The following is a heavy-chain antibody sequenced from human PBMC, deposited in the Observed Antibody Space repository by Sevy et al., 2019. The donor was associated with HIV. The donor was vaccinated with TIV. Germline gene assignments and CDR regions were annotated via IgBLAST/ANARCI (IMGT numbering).Heavy chain of an antibody. CDR1: GFTFSDAW. J-gene: IGHJ6*02. D-gene: IGHD3-10*01. CDR2: IKTKTDGGTT. V-gene: IGHV3-15*01. Sequence: GGSLRLSCAASGFTFSDAWMTWVRQAPGKELEWVGRIKTKTDGGTTDYAAPVKGRFTISRDDSKNTVYLQTNSMETEDTAVYYCQWFGAFYFYGMDVWGHGTTVTVSS. CDR3: QWFGAFYFYGMDV.